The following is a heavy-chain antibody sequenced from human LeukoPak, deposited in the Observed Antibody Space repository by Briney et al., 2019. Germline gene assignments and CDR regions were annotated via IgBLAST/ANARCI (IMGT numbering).Heavy chain of an antibody. V-gene: IGHV4-30-2*01. CDR3: ARSWGSWYGAFDI. CDR2: IYHSGST. D-gene: IGHD6-13*01. Sequence: PSQTLSLTCTVSGGSISSGGYYWSWIRQPPGKGLEWIGYIYHSGSTYYNPSLKSRVTISVDRSNNQFSLKLSSVTAADTAVYYCARSWGSWYGAFDIWGQGTMVTVSS. J-gene: IGHJ3*02. CDR1: GGSISSGGYY.